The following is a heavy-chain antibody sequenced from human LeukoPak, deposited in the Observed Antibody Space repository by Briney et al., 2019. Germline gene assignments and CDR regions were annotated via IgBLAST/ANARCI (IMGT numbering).Heavy chain of an antibody. Sequence: GGSLRLSXAASGFSFRDHYMDWVRQAPGKGLEWVGRTRNKDNSYTTEYAASVKGRFTISRDVSKNSLYLQMNSLKIEDTAVYYCARGFYFDTSGLDHWGQGTLVTVSS. CDR2: TRNKDNSYTT. J-gene: IGHJ4*02. CDR3: ARGFYFDTSGLDH. D-gene: IGHD3-22*01. V-gene: IGHV3-72*01. CDR1: GFSFRDHY.